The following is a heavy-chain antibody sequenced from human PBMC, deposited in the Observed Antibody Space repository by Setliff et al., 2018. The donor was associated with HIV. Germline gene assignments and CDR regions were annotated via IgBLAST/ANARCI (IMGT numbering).Heavy chain of an antibody. D-gene: IGHD6-6*01. V-gene: IGHV1-46*01. CDR2: INPSSGST. CDR1: GYTFTSYY. CDR3: ARDPAPSSSASYFQH. Sequence: ASVKVSCKASGYTFTSYYMRWVRQAPGQGLEWMGIINPSSGSTTYAQKFQGRVTMTRDTSTSTVYMELSSLRSEDTAVYYCARDPAPSSSASYFQHWGQGTPVTSPQ. J-gene: IGHJ1*01.